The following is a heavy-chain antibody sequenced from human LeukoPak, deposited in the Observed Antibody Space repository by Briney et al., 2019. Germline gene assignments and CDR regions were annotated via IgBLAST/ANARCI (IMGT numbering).Heavy chain of an antibody. Sequence: GGSLRLSCAASGFTFSTYSMNWVRQAPGKGLEWLSYIGGISSTISYADSVKGRFTISRDNAKNSLYLQMNSLRAEDTAVYYCARDRKYCTNGVCYPNYYYYYMDVWGKGTTVTVSS. CDR1: GFTFSTYS. CDR3: ARDRKYCTNGVCYPNYYYYYMDV. D-gene: IGHD2-8*01. CDR2: IGGISSTI. V-gene: IGHV3-48*04. J-gene: IGHJ6*03.